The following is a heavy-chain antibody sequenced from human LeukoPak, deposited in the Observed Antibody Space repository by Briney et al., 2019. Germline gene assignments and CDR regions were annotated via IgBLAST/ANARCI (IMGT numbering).Heavy chain of an antibody. D-gene: IGHD4-23*01. V-gene: IGHV4-61*02. CDR3: ARDQWGGNYIHDAFDI. CDR2: IYTSGRT. Sequence: SETLSLTCTVPGGSLNSGTSYWSWIRQPAGKGLEWIGRIYTSGRTYYNPSLKSRVTISVDMSKNQFSLRLSSVTAADTAVYYCARDQWGGNYIHDAFDIWGQGTMVTVSS. CDR1: GGSLNSGTSY. J-gene: IGHJ3*02.